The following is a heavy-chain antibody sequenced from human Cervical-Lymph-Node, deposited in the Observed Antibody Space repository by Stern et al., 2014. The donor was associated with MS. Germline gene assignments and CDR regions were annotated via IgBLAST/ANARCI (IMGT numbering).Heavy chain of an antibody. D-gene: IGHD6-13*01. V-gene: IGHV1-69*01. CDR2: IIPFFGTS. Sequence: VQLVESGAEVKKPGSSVKVSCKASGGTFSRFAISWVRQAPGQGLEWMGGIIPFFGTSNYAQKFQGRVTITADESTSTASMELSSLRSEDTAVYYCARGQGTAAGTESYYFGMDVWGQGTTVTVSS. CDR1: GGTFSRFA. CDR3: ARGQGTAAGTESYYFGMDV. J-gene: IGHJ6*02.